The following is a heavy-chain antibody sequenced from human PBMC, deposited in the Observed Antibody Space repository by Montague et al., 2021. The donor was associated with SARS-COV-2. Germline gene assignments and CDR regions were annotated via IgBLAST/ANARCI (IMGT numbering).Heavy chain of an antibody. CDR3: GRNFNL. D-gene: IGHD5-24*01. V-gene: IGHV3-21*06. J-gene: IGHJ3*01. CDR2: ISTTGANT. Sequence: SLRLSCAASGFTFSSYGMNWVRQAPGKGLEWVSAISTTGANTYYAGSVKGRFTISRDNGRNSLYLQMDSLRTEDTAVYYCGRNFNLWGIGTLVTVSS. CDR1: GFTFSSYG.